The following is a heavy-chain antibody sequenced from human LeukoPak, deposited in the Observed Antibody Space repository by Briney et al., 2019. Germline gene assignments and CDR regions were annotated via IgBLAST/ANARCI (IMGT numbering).Heavy chain of an antibody. J-gene: IGHJ4*02. CDR1: GFTFSSYG. D-gene: IGHD5-12*01. CDR3: AEANSGYVPPGY. CDR2: IRYDGSNK. Sequence: QPGGSLRLSCAASGFTFSSYGMHWVRQAPGKGLEWVAFIRYDGSNKYYADSVKGRFTISRDNSKNTLYLQMNSLRAEDTAVYYCAEANSGYVPPGYWGQGTLVTVSS. V-gene: IGHV3-30*02.